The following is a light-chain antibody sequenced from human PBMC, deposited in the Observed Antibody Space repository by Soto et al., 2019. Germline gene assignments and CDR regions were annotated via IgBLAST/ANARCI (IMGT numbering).Light chain of an antibody. CDR1: QSLLHSNGYNY. CDR3: MQALQTPS. Sequence: DIVMTQSPLSLPVTPGEPASISCRSSQSLLHSNGYNYLDWYLQKPGQSPQLLIYLGSNRDSGVPDRFSGSGSGTDFTLKISRVEAEDVGVYYCMQALQTPSFGGGTKVDIK. CDR2: LGS. V-gene: IGKV2-28*01. J-gene: IGKJ4*01.